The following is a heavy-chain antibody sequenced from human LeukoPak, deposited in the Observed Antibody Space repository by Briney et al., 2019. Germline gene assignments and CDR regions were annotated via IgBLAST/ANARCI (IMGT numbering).Heavy chain of an antibody. CDR1: GFTFSNYG. CDR3: ARGDYYDSSGYSQYFQH. V-gene: IGHV3-33*01. CDR2: IWYDGSNK. D-gene: IGHD3-22*01. J-gene: IGHJ1*01. Sequence: GGSLRLSCAASGFTFSNYGMHWVRQAPGKGLEWVAVIWYDGSNKYYADSVKGRFTISRDKSKNTLYLQMNSLRAEDTAVYYCARGDYYDSSGYSQYFQHWGQGTLVTVSS.